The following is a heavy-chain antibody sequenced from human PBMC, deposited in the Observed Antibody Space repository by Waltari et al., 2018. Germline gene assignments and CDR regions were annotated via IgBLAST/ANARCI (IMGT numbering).Heavy chain of an antibody. CDR3: ARAPGYSYGSYYYYYYMDV. CDR2: IYYSGST. Sequence: QVQLQESGPGLVKPSETLSLTCTVSGGSISSYYWSWIRQPPGKGLEWIGYIYYSGSTNYNPSLKSRVTISVDTSKNQFSLKLSSVTAADTAVYYCARAPGYSYGSYYYYYYMDVWGKGTTVTISS. CDR1: GGSISSYY. D-gene: IGHD5-18*01. J-gene: IGHJ6*03. V-gene: IGHV4-59*01.